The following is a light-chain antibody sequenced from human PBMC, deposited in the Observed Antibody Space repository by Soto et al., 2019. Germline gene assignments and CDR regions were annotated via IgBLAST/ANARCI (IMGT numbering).Light chain of an antibody. CDR2: RSD. Sequence: QSVLTQPPSTSGTPGQRVTISCSGSSSNIGSNPVYWYQQFPGMAPKLLMYRSDQRPTGVPDRFTGSKSGTSASLAISGLRSDDEGDYYCSARDDSLSGVVFGGGTKLTAL. CDR1: SSNIGSNP. J-gene: IGLJ2*01. V-gene: IGLV1-47*01. CDR3: SARDDSLSGVV.